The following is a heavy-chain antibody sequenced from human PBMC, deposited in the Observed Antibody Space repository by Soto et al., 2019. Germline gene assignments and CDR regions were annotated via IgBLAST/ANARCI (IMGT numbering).Heavy chain of an antibody. CDR1: GGTFGSDA. Sequence: SVKVSCKASGGTFGSDAITWVRQAPGQGLEWVGRIIPIFGTTNYAQNLQGRVTISADKSTLTSYMELHSLTSDDTALYYCARDRTDSGYYTNWLDPWGQGTQVTVS. CDR3: ARDRTDSGYYTNWLDP. V-gene: IGHV1-69*06. J-gene: IGHJ5*02. D-gene: IGHD3-22*01. CDR2: IIPIFGTT.